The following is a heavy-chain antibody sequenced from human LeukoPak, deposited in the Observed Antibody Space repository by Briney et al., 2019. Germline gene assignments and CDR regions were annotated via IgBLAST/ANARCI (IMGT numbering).Heavy chain of an antibody. CDR1: GGTFSSYA. V-gene: IGHV1-69*13. J-gene: IGHJ3*02. CDR2: IIPIFGTA. D-gene: IGHD3-3*01. Sequence: SVKVSCKXSGGTFSSYAISWVRQAPGQGLEWMGGIIPIFGTANYAQKFQGRVTITADESTSTAYMELSSLRSEDTAVYYCARVLADAFDIWGQGTMVTVSS. CDR3: ARVLADAFDI.